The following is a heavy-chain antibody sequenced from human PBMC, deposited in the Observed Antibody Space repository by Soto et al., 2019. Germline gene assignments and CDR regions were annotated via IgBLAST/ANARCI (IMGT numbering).Heavy chain of an antibody. CDR3: AKDEGAYYYDSSGYYPAVYGMDV. D-gene: IGHD3-22*01. CDR1: GFTFSSYG. Sequence: GGSLRLSCAASGFTFSSYGMHWVRQAPGKGLEWVAVISYDGSNKYYADSVKGRFTISRDNSKNTLYLQMNSLRAEDTAVYYCAKDEGAYYYDSSGYYPAVYGMDVWGQGTTVTVSS. V-gene: IGHV3-30*18. CDR2: ISYDGSNK. J-gene: IGHJ6*02.